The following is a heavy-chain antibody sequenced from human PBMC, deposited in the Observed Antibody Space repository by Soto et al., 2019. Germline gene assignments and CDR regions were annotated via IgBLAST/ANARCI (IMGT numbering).Heavy chain of an antibody. CDR2: INSDGSST. Sequence: LRLSCAACGFTFSSCWMHWVRQAPGKGLVWVSRINSDGSSTNYADSVKGRFTISRDNAKNMLSLQMNSLRAEDTAVYYCARAGVTTTIRNGSDIWGIGTMVTVSS. J-gene: IGHJ3*02. D-gene: IGHD3-10*01. CDR1: GFTFSSCW. V-gene: IGHV3-74*01. CDR3: ARAGVTTTIRNGSDI.